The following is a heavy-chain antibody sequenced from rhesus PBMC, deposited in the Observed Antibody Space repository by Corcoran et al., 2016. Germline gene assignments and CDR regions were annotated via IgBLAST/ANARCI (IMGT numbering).Heavy chain of an antibody. CDR3: ARSAWYSGSWNKFDY. J-gene: IGHJ4*01. D-gene: IGHD6-25*01. CDR2: ISGSRGST. V-gene: IGHV4-165*01. Sequence: QVQLQESGPGLVKPSETLSLPCAVSCVSFRGYYWVCIRPPPGQGLEWIGYISGSRGSTEYNHSLKSRVTISTDTSKNQFSLKLSSVTAADTAVYYCARSAWYSGSWNKFDYWGQGVLVTVSS. CDR1: CVSFRGYY.